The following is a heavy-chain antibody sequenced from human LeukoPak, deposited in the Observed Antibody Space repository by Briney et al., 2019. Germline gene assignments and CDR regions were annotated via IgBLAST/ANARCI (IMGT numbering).Heavy chain of an antibody. CDR3: AREPGYSSGSVD. D-gene: IGHD6-19*01. V-gene: IGHV4-38-2*02. Sequence: SETLSLTCTVSGYSISSGYYWGWIRQPPGKGLEWIGSIYHSGSTYYNPSLKSRVTISVDTSKNQFSLKLSSVTAADTAIYYCAREPGYSSGSVDWGQGTLVTVPS. J-gene: IGHJ4*02. CDR2: IYHSGST. CDR1: GYSISSGYY.